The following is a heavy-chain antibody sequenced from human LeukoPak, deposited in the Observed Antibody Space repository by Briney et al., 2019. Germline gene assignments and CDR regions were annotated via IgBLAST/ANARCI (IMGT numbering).Heavy chain of an antibody. CDR2: ISGSGGST. V-gene: IGHV3-23*01. CDR3: AKGTRTLRGYSYGPIIGAFDI. J-gene: IGHJ3*02. CDR1: GFTFSSYA. Sequence: GGSLRLSCAASGFTFSSYAMSWVRQAPGKGLEWVSAISGSGGSTYYADSVKGRFTISRDNSKNTLYLQMNSLRAEDTAVYYCAKGTRTLRGYSYGPIIGAFDIWGQGTMVTVSS. D-gene: IGHD5-18*01.